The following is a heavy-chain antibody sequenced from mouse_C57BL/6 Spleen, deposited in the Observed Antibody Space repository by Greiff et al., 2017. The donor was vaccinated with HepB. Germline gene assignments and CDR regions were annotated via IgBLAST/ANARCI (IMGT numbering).Heavy chain of an antibody. CDR2: IYPGDGDT. J-gene: IGHJ2*01. D-gene: IGHD1-1*01. CDR1: GYAFSSSW. CDR3: AREGVLRDFDY. V-gene: IGHV1-82*01. Sequence: VKLMESGPELVKPGASVKISCKASGYAFSSSWMNWVKQRPGKGLEWIGRIYPGDGDTNYNGKFKGKATLTADKSSSTAYMQLSSLTSEDSAVYFCAREGVLRDFDYWGQGTTLTVSS.